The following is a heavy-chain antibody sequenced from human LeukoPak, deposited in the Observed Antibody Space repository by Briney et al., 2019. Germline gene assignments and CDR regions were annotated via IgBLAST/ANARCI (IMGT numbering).Heavy chain of an antibody. CDR2: IYYSGST. D-gene: IGHD1-26*01. J-gene: IGHJ3*02. Sequence: SETLSLTCTVSGGSISSSSYYWGWIRQPPGKGLEWIGSIYYSGSTNYNPSLKSRVTISVDTSKNQFSLKLSSVTAADTAVYYCARDLPGIVGAGDAFDIWGQGTMVTVSS. CDR1: GGSISSSSYY. CDR3: ARDLPGIVGAGDAFDI. V-gene: IGHV4-39*07.